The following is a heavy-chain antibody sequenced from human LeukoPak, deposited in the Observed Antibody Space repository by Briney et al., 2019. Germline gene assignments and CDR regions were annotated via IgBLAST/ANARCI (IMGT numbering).Heavy chain of an antibody. CDR1: GGTFSSYA. CDR2: IIPIFGTA. CDR3: ARARYSSGYFNRFDP. V-gene: IGHV1-69*05. D-gene: IGHD3-22*01. Sequence: ASVKVSCKASGGTFSSYAISWVRQAPGQGLEWMGGIIPIFGTANYAQKFQGRVTITTDESTSTAYMELSSLRSEDTAVYYCARARYSSGYFNRFDPWGQGTLVTVSS. J-gene: IGHJ5*02.